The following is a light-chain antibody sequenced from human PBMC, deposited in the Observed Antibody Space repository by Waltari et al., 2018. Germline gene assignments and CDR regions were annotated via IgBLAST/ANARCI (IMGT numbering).Light chain of an antibody. CDR3: QQSFTTPPT. CDR1: QKVFYNSNDKNY. J-gene: IGKJ2*01. Sequence: DIVLTQSSDSLAVPLGERATINCKSSQKVFYNSNDKNYLVWYQQKSGQPPKLLIYWASTRESGVPDRFSGSGSGTEFTLTISNLQAEDVAVYYCQQSFTTPPTFGQGTKLEIK. V-gene: IGKV4-1*01. CDR2: WAS.